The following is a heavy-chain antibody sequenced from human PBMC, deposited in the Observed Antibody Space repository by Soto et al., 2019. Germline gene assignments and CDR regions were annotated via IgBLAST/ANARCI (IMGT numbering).Heavy chain of an antibody. J-gene: IGHJ6*02. CDR2: IIPIFGTA. V-gene: IGHV1-69*06. Sequence: SLNVSCPASGGTFSSYAISWVRKAPGQGLEWMGGIIPIFGTANYAQKFQGRVTITADKSTSTAYMELSGLRSEDTAVYYCARGQRGYSYGYYYGMDVWGQGTTVTVSS. CDR1: GGTFSSYA. D-gene: IGHD5-18*01. CDR3: ARGQRGYSYGYYYGMDV.